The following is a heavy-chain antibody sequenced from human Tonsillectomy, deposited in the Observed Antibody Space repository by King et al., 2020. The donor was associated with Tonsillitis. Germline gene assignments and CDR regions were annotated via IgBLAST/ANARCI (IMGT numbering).Heavy chain of an antibody. D-gene: IGHD3-22*01. CDR3: ARAYYDGSGRFDF. J-gene: IGHJ4*02. CDR1: GFTLGSYA. CDR2: ICNNGTSI. V-gene: IGHV3-30*15. Sequence: QLVQSGGGVVQPGGSLRLSCVVSGFTLGSYANVWGRQAPGKGPEWGATICNNGTSIQYGYSVKGRLTTSRDNSKNTLYLQMSGLRPEDTAVYYCARAYYDGSGRFDFWGQGTVVTVSS.